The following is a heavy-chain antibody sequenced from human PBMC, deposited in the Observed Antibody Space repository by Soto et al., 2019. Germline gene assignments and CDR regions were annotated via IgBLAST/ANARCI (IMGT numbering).Heavy chain of an antibody. Sequence: EVQLLESGGGLVQPGGSLRLSCAASGFTFSSYAMSWVHQAPGKGLEWVSAISGSGGSTYYADSVKGRFTISRDNSKNTLYLQMNSLRAEDTAVYYCAKDHGFLEWLYRSSAPMYMDVWGKGTTVTVSS. CDR3: AKDHGFLEWLYRSSAPMYMDV. D-gene: IGHD3-3*01. CDR1: GFTFSSYA. CDR2: ISGSGGST. V-gene: IGHV3-23*01. J-gene: IGHJ6*03.